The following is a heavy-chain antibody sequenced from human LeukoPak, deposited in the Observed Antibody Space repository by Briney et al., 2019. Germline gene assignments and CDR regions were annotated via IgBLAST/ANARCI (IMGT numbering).Heavy chain of an antibody. J-gene: IGHJ3*02. CDR1: GGSISSYY. CDR2: IYYSGGT. D-gene: IGHD6-6*01. V-gene: IGHV4-59*08. CDR3: ASFEYSSSSRGAFDI. Sequence: PSETLSLTCTVSGGSISSYYWSWIRQPPGKGLEWIGYIYYSGGTNYNPSLKSRVAISVDTSKNQFSLKLSSVTAADTAVYYCASFEYSSSSRGAFDIWGQGTMVTVSS.